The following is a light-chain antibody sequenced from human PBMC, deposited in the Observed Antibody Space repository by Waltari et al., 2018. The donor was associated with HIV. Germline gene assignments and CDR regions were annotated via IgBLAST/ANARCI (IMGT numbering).Light chain of an antibody. V-gene: IGLV2-8*01. CDR3: SSFANRDGFYVL. J-gene: IGLJ2*01. CDR2: EVT. Sequence: QSALTQPPSASGSPGQSVTLSCTGTTRDIGTYAYVSWYHQHPGKAPKLVISEVTKLPSGVSDRFSGSKSGNTAFLTVSGLQAEDEADYYCSSFANRDGFYVLFGGGTRLTVL. CDR1: TRDIGTYAY.